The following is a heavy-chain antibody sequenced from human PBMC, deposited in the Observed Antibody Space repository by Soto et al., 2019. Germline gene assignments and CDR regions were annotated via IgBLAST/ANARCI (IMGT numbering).Heavy chain of an antibody. CDR1: GFTFSSYV. J-gene: IGHJ3*02. D-gene: IGHD3-22*01. CDR3: ARPDQYDSSGKGAVDI. Sequence: QVQLVESGGGVVQPGRSLRLSCVASGFTFSSYVMHWVRQAPGKGLEWVAGIWYDGSNKYYADSVKGRFTISRDNSKNTLYLQMNSLRAEDTAVYYCARPDQYDSSGKGAVDIWGQGTMVTVSS. V-gene: IGHV3-33*01. CDR2: IWYDGSNK.